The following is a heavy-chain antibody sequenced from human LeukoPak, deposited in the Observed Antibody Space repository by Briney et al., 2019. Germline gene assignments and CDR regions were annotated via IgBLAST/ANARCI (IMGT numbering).Heavy chain of an antibody. CDR1: GFTFSSYA. J-gene: IGHJ6*02. CDR2: ISNDGSKK. D-gene: IGHD1-1*01. CDR3: AKDRSPTGSYYGMDV. V-gene: IGHV3-30*18. Sequence: PGGSLRLSCAASGFTFSSYAMRWVRQAPGKGLEWVAVISNDGSKKFYIDSVKGRFTVSSDKSTDTLYLQMNSLRPEDTAVYYCAKDRSPTGSYYGMDVWGQGTTVIVSS.